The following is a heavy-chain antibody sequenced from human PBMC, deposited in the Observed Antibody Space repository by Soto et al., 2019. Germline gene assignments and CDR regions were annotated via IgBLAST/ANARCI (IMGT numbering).Heavy chain of an antibody. V-gene: IGHV1-69*13. Sequence: SVKVSFKASGGTFSSYAISWLRQAPGQGLEWMGGIIPIFGTANYAQKFQGRVTITADESTSTAYMELSSLRSEDTAAYYCARGARYSSSARNNWFDPWGQGTLVTVSS. CDR1: GGTFSSYA. CDR2: IIPIFGTA. D-gene: IGHD6-6*01. J-gene: IGHJ5*02. CDR3: ARGARYSSSARNNWFDP.